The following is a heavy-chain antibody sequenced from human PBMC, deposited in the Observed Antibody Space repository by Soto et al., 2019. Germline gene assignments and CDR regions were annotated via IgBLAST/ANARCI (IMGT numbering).Heavy chain of an antibody. V-gene: IGHV1-69*12. Sequence: QVQVVQSGAEVKKPGSSVKVSCKTSGGTFSTSAISWVRQAPGQGLEWMGGIMPIFGTADYAQKFQGRVTITADESASTAYLELRSLTSXXTXXXXXXXXXXXXXXXXXYYYIMDVWGQGTTVTV. J-gene: IGHJ6*02. CDR1: GGTFSTSA. CDR2: IMPIFGTA. CDR3: XXXXXXXXXXXXYYYIMDV.